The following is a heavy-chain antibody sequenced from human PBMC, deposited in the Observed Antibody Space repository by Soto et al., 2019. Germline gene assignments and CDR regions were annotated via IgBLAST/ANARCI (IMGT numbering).Heavy chain of an antibody. CDR1: GYTFTNYA. V-gene: IGHV1-3*04. CDR3: ARGTNHFVHY. Sequence: QVQLVQSGAEVKKPGASVKVSCKASGYTFTNYAMHSVRQAPGQRLEWMGWINTGYANTQYSQRFQGRVTITSDTSATTAYMELSSLRSEDTAGYYCARGTNHFVHYWGQGTLVTVSS. J-gene: IGHJ4*02. D-gene: IGHD3-10*02. CDR2: INTGYANT.